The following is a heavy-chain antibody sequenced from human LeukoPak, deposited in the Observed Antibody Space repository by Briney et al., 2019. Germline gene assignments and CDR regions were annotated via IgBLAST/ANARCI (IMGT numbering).Heavy chain of an antibody. D-gene: IGHD3-3*01. CDR1: GLTFSSYG. CDR2: ISYDGSNK. J-gene: IGHJ6*02. Sequence: GGSLRLSCAASGLTFSSYGMHWVRQAPGKGLEWVAVISYDGSNKYYADSVKGRFTISRDNSKNTLYLQMNSLRAEDTAVYYCARRFANYYGMDVWGQGTTVTVSS. V-gene: IGHV3-30*03. CDR3: ARRFANYYGMDV.